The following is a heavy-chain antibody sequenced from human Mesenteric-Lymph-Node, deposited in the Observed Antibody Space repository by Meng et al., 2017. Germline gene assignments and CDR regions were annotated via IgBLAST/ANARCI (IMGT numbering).Heavy chain of an antibody. Sequence: ASVKVSCKASGYTFTGYYMHWVRQAPGQGLEWMGRINPNSGGTNYAQKFQGRVTMTRDTSISTAYMELSRLRSDDTAVYYCARGLSSGYDGDWFDPWGQGTLVTVSS. J-gene: IGHJ5*02. CDR1: GYTFTGYY. CDR2: INPNSGGT. V-gene: IGHV1-2*06. D-gene: IGHD5-12*01. CDR3: ARGLSSGYDGDWFDP.